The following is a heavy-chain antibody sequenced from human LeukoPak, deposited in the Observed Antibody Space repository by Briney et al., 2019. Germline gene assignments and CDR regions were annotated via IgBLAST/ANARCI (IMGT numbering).Heavy chain of an antibody. CDR2: ISYVERAT. D-gene: IGHD1-26*01. J-gene: IGHJ4*02. V-gene: IGHV3-30*04. Sequence: GGSLRLSCAASGFTFSSFAMHWVRQAPGKGLEWVAFISYVERATYYADSVKGRFTISRDNSKHMVYLQMNSLTTADTAVYYCARSYSLPEYWGQGTLVTVSS. CDR3: ARSYSLPEY. CDR1: GFTFSSFA.